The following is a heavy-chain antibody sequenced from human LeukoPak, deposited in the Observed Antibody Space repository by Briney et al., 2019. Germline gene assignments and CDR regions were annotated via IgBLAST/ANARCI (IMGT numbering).Heavy chain of an antibody. CDR1: GYSFTSYW. D-gene: IGHD5-18*01. J-gene: IGHJ4*02. V-gene: IGHV5-51*01. CDR3: ARRYSYGSSHFDY. Sequence: GESLKISCKGCGYSFTSYWIGWVRPMPGKGLEWMGIIYPGDSDTRYSPSFQGQVTISAHKSISTAYLQWSSLKASDTAMYYCARRYSYGSSHFDYWGQGTLVTVSS. CDR2: IYPGDSDT.